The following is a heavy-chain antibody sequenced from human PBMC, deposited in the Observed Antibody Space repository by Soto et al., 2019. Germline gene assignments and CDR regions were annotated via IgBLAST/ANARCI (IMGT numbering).Heavy chain of an antibody. CDR2: IYPGDSEI. Sequence: GESLKISCKGSGYSLTSYWIGWVRQVPGKGLEWMGIIYPGDSEITYSPSFQGQVTISVDKSPSTAYLQWSSLKASDTATYYCATDTARTYYYYAMDVWGQGTTVTVSS. J-gene: IGHJ6*02. D-gene: IGHD5-18*01. V-gene: IGHV5-51*01. CDR1: GYSLTSYW. CDR3: ATDTARTYYYYAMDV.